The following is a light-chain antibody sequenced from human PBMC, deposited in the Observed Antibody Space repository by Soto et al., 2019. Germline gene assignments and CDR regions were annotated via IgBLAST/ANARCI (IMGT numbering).Light chain of an antibody. J-gene: IGLJ1*01. V-gene: IGLV1-40*01. Sequence: SALAQPPSVSGAPGQKVTISCTGSSSNIGAGYDLHWYQQLPGTAPNLLLYDNSNRPSGVPDRFSGSKSGTSASLAITGLQAEDEADYYCQFYDSSVSPYVFGTGTKVTVL. CDR3: QFYDSSVSPYV. CDR2: DNS. CDR1: SSNIGAGYD.